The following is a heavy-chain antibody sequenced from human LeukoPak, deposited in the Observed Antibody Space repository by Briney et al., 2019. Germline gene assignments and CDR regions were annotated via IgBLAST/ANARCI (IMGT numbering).Heavy chain of an antibody. D-gene: IGHD3-10*01. CDR2: IYYSGST. CDR1: GGSISSYY. Sequence: AETLSLTCTVAGGSISSYYWSWVRQPPGKGLEWMGYIYYSGSTDYNPSLKSGVTISVDTSKNQFSLKVSSVTAADTAVYYCERSPRLSMVRGAFEMDVWGKGTTVTISS. V-gene: IGHV4-59*01. CDR3: ERSPRLSMVRGAFEMDV. J-gene: IGHJ6*04.